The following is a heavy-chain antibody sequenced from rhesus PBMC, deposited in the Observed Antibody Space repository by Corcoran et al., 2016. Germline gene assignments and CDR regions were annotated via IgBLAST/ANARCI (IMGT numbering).Heavy chain of an antibody. J-gene: IGHJ6*01. D-gene: IGHD6-13*01. CDR2: INSGGGST. V-gene: IGHV3S42*01. CDR3: AKEYSSWSGDGLDS. Sequence: EVQLVESGGGLAKPGGSLRLSCAASGFTFSSYWMNWVRQTPGKGLEWISAINSGGGSTYYADSGKGRFTISRDNSKNTLSLQMNSLRAEDTAVYYCAKEYSSWSGDGLDSWGQGVVVTVSS. CDR1: GFTFSSYW.